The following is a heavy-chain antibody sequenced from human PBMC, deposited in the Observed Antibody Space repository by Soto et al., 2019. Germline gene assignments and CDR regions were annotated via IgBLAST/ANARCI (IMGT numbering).Heavy chain of an antibody. CDR3: ARDLNYYDSSGYYQWGTPGDYYYYGMDV. Sequence: HLGGSLRLSCAASGFTFSSYEMNWVRQAPGKGLEWVSYISSSGSTIYYADSVKGRFTISRDNAKNSLYLQMNSLRAEDTAVYYCARDLNYYDSSGYYQWGTPGDYYYYGMDVWGQGTTVTVSS. J-gene: IGHJ6*02. D-gene: IGHD3-22*01. CDR1: GFTFSSYE. V-gene: IGHV3-48*03. CDR2: ISSSGSTI.